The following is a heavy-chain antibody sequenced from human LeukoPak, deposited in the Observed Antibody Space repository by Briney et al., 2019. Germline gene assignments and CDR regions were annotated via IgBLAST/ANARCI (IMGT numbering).Heavy chain of an antibody. Sequence: SVKVSCKASGGTFSSYAISWVRQAPGQGLEWMGGLIPIFGTANYAQKFQGRVTITTDESTSTAYMELSSLRSEDTAVCYCARAVALPVLRFSRYYMDVWGKETTVTVSS. CDR1: GGTFSSYA. CDR3: ARAVALPVLRFSRYYMDV. J-gene: IGHJ6*03. V-gene: IGHV1-69*05. CDR2: LIPIFGTA. D-gene: IGHD3-3*01.